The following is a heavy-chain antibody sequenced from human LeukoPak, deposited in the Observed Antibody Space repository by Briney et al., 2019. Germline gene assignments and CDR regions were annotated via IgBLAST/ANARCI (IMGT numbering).Heavy chain of an antibody. CDR3: ARGGSESYRNYYYMDV. J-gene: IGHJ6*03. V-gene: IGHV4-59*01. CDR2: IYYSGST. D-gene: IGHD3-10*01. CDR1: GGSISSYY. Sequence: SETLSLTCTVSGGSISSYYWIWIRQPPGKGLEWIGYIYYSGSTNYNPSLKSRATISVDTSKNQFSLNLSSVTTADTAVYYCARGGSESYRNYYYMDVWGKGTTVTVSS.